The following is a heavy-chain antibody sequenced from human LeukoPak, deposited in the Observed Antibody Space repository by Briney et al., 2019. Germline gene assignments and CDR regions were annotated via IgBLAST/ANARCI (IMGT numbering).Heavy chain of an antibody. CDR2: ITGSGGNT. D-gene: IGHD6-19*01. CDR3: AKRISGWYFTDY. Sequence: PGGSLRLSCAASGFTFSSDAMSWVRLAPGKGLEWVSAITGSGGNTHYTDSVKGRFTISRDNSKNTLYLQMNSLRAEDTAVYYCAKRISGWYFTDYWGQGTLVTVSS. V-gene: IGHV3-23*01. J-gene: IGHJ4*02. CDR1: GFTFSSDA.